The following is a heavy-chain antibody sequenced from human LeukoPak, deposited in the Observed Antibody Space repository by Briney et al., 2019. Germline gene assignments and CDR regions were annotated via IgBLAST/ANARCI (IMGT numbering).Heavy chain of an antibody. CDR3: ARDRTTDVTPLQY. J-gene: IGHJ4*02. Sequence: GGSLRLSCAASGFTFSDYYMSWIRQAPGKGLEWVSYISRSGSHIYYADSVKGRFTISRDDAKNSLYLQMDSLRVEDTAVYYCARDRTTDVTPLQYWGQGTLVTVSS. CDR2: ISRSGSHI. D-gene: IGHD2-21*02. CDR1: GFTFSDYY. V-gene: IGHV3-11*01.